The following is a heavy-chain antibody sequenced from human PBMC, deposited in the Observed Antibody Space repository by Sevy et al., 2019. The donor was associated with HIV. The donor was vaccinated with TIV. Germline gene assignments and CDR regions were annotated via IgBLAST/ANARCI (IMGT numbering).Heavy chain of an antibody. CDR3: ASRERGGGDTALGY. Sequence: GGSLRLSCAASGFTFSSYSMNWVRQAPGQGLKWVSYISSSSSTIYYADSVKGRFTISRDNAKNSLYLQMNSPRDEDTAVYYCASRERGGGDTALGYWGQGTLVTVSS. J-gene: IGHJ4*02. V-gene: IGHV3-48*02. CDR1: GFTFSSYS. D-gene: IGHD5-18*01. CDR2: ISSSSSTI.